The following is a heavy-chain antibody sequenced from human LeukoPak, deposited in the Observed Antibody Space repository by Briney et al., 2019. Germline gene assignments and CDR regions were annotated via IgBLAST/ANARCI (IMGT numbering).Heavy chain of an antibody. J-gene: IGHJ4*02. CDR2: IYYSGST. CDR1: GGSLSSSSYY. CDR3: ARHIIKFDY. Sequence: PSETLSLTCTVSGGSLSSSSYYWGWIRQPPGTGLEWIGSIYYSGSTYYNPSLKSRVTISVDTSKNQFSLKLSSVTAADTAVYYCARHIIKFDYWGQGTLVTVSS. V-gene: IGHV4-39*01.